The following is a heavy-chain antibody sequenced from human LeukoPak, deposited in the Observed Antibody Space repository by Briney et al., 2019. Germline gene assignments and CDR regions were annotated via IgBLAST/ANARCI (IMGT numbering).Heavy chain of an antibody. CDR1: GGSINTPNYY. CDR3: ARKDYFDY. V-gene: IGHV4-39*07. J-gene: IGHJ4*02. CDR2: IFYSGGT. Sequence: SETLSLTCTVSGGSINTPNYYWGWIRQTPGKGLEWIVNIFYSGGTYYSPSLTSRVTISLDTSKNQFSLKLSSVTAADTAVYYCARKDYFDYWGQGTLVTVSS.